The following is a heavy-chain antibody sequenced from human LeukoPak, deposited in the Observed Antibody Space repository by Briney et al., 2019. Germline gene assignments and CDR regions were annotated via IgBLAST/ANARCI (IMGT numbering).Heavy chain of an antibody. D-gene: IGHD3-16*01. J-gene: IGHJ3*02. CDR1: GVTFSNAW. CDR2: IKSKTDGETM. Sequence: GGSLRLSCAVSGVTFSNAWMSWVRQAPGKGLEWVGRIKSKTDGETMDYAAPVKGRFITSREDSINTLYLQMNRLNVEDTAVYYCITDPGEWQPIWGQGTMVTVS. CDR3: ITDPGEWQPI. V-gene: IGHV3-15*01.